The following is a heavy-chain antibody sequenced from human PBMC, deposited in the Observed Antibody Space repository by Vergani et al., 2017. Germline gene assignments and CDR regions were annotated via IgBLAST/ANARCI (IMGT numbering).Heavy chain of an antibody. CDR2: VSTGTKSQ. J-gene: IGHJ6*04. Sequence: QLVESGGGWVQPGGSLRLSCVVSGFDFSSYIMNWVRQAPGKGLEWVSFVSTGTKSQSYAESGKGRFTISRDSAKNSLYLQIDSLRAEDTAVYYCAKDRIWGKGTTVTVSS. V-gene: IGHV3-48*01. CDR1: GFDFSSYI. CDR3: AKDRI.